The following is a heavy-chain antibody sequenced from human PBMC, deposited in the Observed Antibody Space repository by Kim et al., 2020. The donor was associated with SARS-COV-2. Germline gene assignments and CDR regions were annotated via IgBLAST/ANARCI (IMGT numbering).Heavy chain of an antibody. Sequence: GESLKISCQGSGYNFRDFWIVWVRQMPGKGLEVMGIIYPGDSDTRYTPSFRGQVTISADNSISTAYLRWSSLKASDSGTYFCTRLSWGAGMIFHKEHREGRQGFAVWGQGTTVTVSS. CDR2: IYPGDSDT. D-gene: IGHD1-26*01. CDR3: TRLSWGAGMIFHKEHREGRQGFAV. J-gene: IGHJ6*02. CDR1: GYNFRDFW. V-gene: IGHV5-51*01.